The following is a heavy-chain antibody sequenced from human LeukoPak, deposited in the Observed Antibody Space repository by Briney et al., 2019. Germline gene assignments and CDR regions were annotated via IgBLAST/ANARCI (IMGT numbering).Heavy chain of an antibody. CDR3: ARVRAITMIVVGHFDL. CDR2: INHSGST. V-gene: IGHV4-34*01. CDR1: GGSFSGYY. Sequence: NPSETLSLTCAVYGGSFSGYYWSWIRQPPGKGLEWIGEINHSGSTNYNPSLKSRVTISVDTSKNQFSLKLSSVTAADTAVYYCARVRAITMIVVGHFDLWGRGTLVTVSS. J-gene: IGHJ2*01. D-gene: IGHD3-22*01.